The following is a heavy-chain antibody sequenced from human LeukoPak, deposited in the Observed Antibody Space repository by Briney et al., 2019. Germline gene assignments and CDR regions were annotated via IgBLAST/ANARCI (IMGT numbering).Heavy chain of an antibody. V-gene: IGHV1-69*05. CDR2: IIPIFGTA. D-gene: IGHD3-9*01. J-gene: IGHJ4*02. CDR1: GGTFSSYA. Sequence: GASVKVSCKASGGTFSSYAISWVRQAPGQGLEWMGGIIPIFGTANYAQKFQGRVTITTDESTSTAYMELSSLRSEDTAVYYCASHILRYFDWSGFDYWGQGTLVTVSS. CDR3: ASHILRYFDWSGFDY.